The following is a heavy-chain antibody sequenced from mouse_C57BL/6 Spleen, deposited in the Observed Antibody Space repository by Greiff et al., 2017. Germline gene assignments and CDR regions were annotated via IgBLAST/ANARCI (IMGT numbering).Heavy chain of an antibody. V-gene: IGHV5-6*01. J-gene: IGHJ4*01. CDR2: ISSGGSYT. CDR1: GFTFSSYG. Sequence: EVHLVESGGDLVKPGGSLKLSCAASGFTFSSYGMSWVRQTPDKRLEWVATISSGGSYTYYPDSVKGRITISIDNAKNTLYLQMSSLKSEDTAMYYCASHLGQGDYAMDYWGQGTSVTVSS. CDR3: ASHLGQGDYAMDY. D-gene: IGHD4-1*01.